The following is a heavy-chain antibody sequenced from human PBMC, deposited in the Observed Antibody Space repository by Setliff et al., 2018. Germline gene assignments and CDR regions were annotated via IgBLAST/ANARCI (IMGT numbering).Heavy chain of an antibody. CDR1: GDSISSRRNY. D-gene: IGHD3-3*01. CDR2: IYASWST. Sequence: LSLTCTVSGDSISSRRNYWGWFRQPAGKELEWIGHIYASWSTNYNPSPKSRVTISLDTSKNQFSLKLSSVTAADTAVYYCVRMSGFLYMDVWGKGTTVTVSS. CDR3: VRMSGFLYMDV. V-gene: IGHV4-61*09. J-gene: IGHJ6*03.